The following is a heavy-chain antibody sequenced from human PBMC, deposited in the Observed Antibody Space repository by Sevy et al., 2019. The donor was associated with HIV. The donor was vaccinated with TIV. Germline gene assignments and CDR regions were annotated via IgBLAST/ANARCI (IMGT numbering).Heavy chain of an antibody. J-gene: IGHJ4*02. Sequence: GGSLSLSCAASGSTLSSGWMSWARQAPGRGLEWVANIKQDGSEKYYVDSVKDRFTISRDNAKNSLYLQMNSLRAEDTAVYYCVPSGGGHAGYWGQGTLVTVSS. V-gene: IGHV3-7*01. CDR2: IKQDGSEK. CDR1: GSTLSSGW. D-gene: IGHD2-15*01. CDR3: VPSGGGHAGY.